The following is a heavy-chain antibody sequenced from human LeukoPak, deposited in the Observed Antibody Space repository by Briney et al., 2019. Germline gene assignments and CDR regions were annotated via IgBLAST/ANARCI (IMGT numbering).Heavy chain of an antibody. J-gene: IGHJ4*02. CDR1: GFTFSDYG. CDR3: ARDRYYGDYGFFDY. Sequence: PGGSLRLSCAASGFTFSDYGMHWVRQAPGKGLEWVAVISYDGTKKYYAESLKGRLTISRDNSKNTLYLQMNSLRAEDTAVYYCARDRYYGDYGFFDYWGQGTLVTVSS. CDR2: ISYDGTKK. V-gene: IGHV3-30*03. D-gene: IGHD4-17*01.